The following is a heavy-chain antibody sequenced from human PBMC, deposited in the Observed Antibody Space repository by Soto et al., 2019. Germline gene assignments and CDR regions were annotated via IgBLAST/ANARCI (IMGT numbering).Heavy chain of an antibody. CDR3: ASDALGLQCLPYYFDY. D-gene: IGHD6-19*01. V-gene: IGHV1-18*01. CDR2: FIPYNGNT. Sequence: ASVKVSCKASGYTFPSYGITWVRQAPGQGLEWMGWFIPYNGNTNYAQKLQGRVTMTADTSTNTAYMELTSLRSDGTAVYYCASDALGLQCLPYYFDYWGQGTLVTVSS. J-gene: IGHJ4*02. CDR1: GYTFPSYG.